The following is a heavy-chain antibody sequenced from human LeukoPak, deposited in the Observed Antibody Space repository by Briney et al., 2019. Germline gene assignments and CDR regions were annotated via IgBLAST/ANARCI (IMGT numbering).Heavy chain of an antibody. J-gene: IGHJ4*02. D-gene: IGHD3-9*01. Sequence: PSETLSLTCTVSGGSISSSSYYWGWIRQPPGKGLEWIGSIYYSGSTYYNPPLKSRVTISVDTSKNQFSLKLSSVTAADTAVYYCARRPLSPYYFDYWGQGTLVTVSS. CDR2: IYYSGST. CDR3: ARRPLSPYYFDY. CDR1: GGSISSSSYY. V-gene: IGHV4-39*01.